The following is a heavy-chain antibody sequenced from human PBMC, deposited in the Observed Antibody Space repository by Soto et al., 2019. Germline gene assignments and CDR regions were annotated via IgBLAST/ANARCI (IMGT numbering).Heavy chain of an antibody. V-gene: IGHV1-18*01. CDR1: GYTFTSYG. CDR3: ARDLSQDLPHDAFDI. J-gene: IGHJ3*02. CDR2: ISAYNGNT. Sequence: QVQLVQSGAEVKKPGASVKVSCKASGYTFTSYGISWLRQDPGQGLEWMGWISAYNGNTNYAQKLQGRVTMTTDTSTSTAYMELRSLRSDDTAVYYCARDLSQDLPHDAFDIWGQGTMVTVSS.